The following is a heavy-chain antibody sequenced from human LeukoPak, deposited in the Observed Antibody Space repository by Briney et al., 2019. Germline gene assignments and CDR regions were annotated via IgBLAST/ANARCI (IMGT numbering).Heavy chain of an antibody. J-gene: IGHJ3*02. D-gene: IGHD5-12*01. Sequence: GGSLRLSCAASGFTFSSYSMNWVRQAPGKGLEWVSSISSSSSYIYYADSVKGRFTISRDNAKNSLYLQMNSLRAEDTAVYYCARVKRGDIVATISPRSAIDIWGQGTMVTVSS. CDR1: GFTFSSYS. CDR3: ARVKRGDIVATISPRSAIDI. V-gene: IGHV3-21*01. CDR2: ISSSSSYI.